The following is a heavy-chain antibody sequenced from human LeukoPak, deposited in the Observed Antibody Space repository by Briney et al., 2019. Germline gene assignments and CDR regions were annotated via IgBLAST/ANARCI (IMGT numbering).Heavy chain of an antibody. CDR2: IHYSGSA. J-gene: IGHJ4*02. Sequence: SSETLSLTCTVSGASSSSSTYYWGWIRQPPGKGLEWIGSIHYSGSAYYNPSKSRVTISVDTSKNQFSLKLSSVTAADTAVYYCARHYCGGDCYHFDYWGQGTLVTVSS. V-gene: IGHV4-39*01. CDR3: ARHYCGGDCYHFDY. CDR1: GASSSSSTYY. D-gene: IGHD2-21*02.